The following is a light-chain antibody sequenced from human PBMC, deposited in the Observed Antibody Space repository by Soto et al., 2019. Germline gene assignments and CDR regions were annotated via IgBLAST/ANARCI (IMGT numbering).Light chain of an antibody. Sequence: QSVLTQPASLSGSPGQSITISCTGTSSDVGSYNLVSWYQQHPGKVPKLMIYDVSNRPSGVSNRFSGSKSGNTASLTISGLQAEDEADYYCSSYTSSSTLVFGTGTKVTVL. CDR2: DVS. V-gene: IGLV2-14*02. CDR1: SSDVGSYNL. J-gene: IGLJ1*01. CDR3: SSYTSSSTLV.